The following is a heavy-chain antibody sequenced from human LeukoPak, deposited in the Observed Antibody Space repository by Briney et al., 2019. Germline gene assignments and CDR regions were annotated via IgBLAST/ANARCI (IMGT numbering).Heavy chain of an antibody. D-gene: IGHD6-19*01. V-gene: IGHV3-23*01. J-gene: IGHJ4*02. Sequence: GGSLRLSCAASGFTFASYAMSWVRQAPGKGLEWVSSISGSGGSTYYADSVKGRFTISRDNSRNTLYLQMNSLRAEDTAVYYCAKDALAVAGYYFDYWGQGTLVTVSS. CDR2: ISGSGGST. CDR3: AKDALAVAGYYFDY. CDR1: GFTFASYA.